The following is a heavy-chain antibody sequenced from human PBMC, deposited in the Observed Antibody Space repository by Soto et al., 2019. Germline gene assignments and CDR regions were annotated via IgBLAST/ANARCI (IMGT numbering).Heavy chain of an antibody. CDR1: GYTFTGYY. D-gene: IGHD2-15*01. J-gene: IGHJ6*03. Sequence: ASVKVSCKASGYTFTGYYMHWVRQAPGQGLEWMGWINPNSGGTNYAQKFQGWVTMTRDTSISTAYMELSRLRSDDTAVYYCARALGYCSGGSCYYDYYYMDVWGKGTTVTVSS. V-gene: IGHV1-2*04. CDR3: ARALGYCSGGSCYYDYYYMDV. CDR2: INPNSGGT.